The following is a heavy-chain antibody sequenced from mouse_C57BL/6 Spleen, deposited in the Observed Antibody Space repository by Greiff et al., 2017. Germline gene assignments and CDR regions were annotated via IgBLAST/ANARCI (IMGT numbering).Heavy chain of an antibody. Sequence: VQLQQPGAELVMPGASVKLSCKASGYTFTSYWMHWVKQRPGQGLEWIGEIDPSDSYTNYNQKFKGKSTLTVDKSSSTAYLQLSSLTSEDSAVYYCARWDYYGSIFDYWGQGTTLTVSS. CDR2: IDPSDSYT. CDR3: ARWDYYGSIFDY. D-gene: IGHD1-1*01. CDR1: GYTFTSYW. J-gene: IGHJ2*01. V-gene: IGHV1-69*01.